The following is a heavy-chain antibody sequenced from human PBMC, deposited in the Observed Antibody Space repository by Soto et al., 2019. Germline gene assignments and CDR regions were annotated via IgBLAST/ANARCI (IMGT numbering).Heavy chain of an antibody. CDR1: GGTFSSYA. J-gene: IGHJ4*02. CDR3: ARVIGGTRDFDY. V-gene: IGHV1-69*05. Sequence: SVKVSCKASGGTFSSYAISWVRQAPGQGLEWMGGIIPIFGTANYAQKFQGRVTMTRDTSISTAYMELSRLRSDDTAVYYCARVIGGTRDFDYWGQGTLVTVSS. D-gene: IGHD3-16*01. CDR2: IIPIFGTA.